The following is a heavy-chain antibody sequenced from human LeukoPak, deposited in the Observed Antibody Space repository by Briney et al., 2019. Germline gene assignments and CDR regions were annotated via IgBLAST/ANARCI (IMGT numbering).Heavy chain of an antibody. D-gene: IGHD3-10*01. J-gene: IGHJ4*02. V-gene: IGHV3-23*01. Sequence: GGSLRLSCAASGITFSSYAMSWVRQALGKGLEWVSGVSGSGGSTYYADSVKGRFTISRDNSKNTLYLQMNSLRAEDTAVYYCAKDLWDSGSQAYFDYWGQGTLVTVSS. CDR1: GITFSSYA. CDR2: VSGSGGST. CDR3: AKDLWDSGSQAYFDY.